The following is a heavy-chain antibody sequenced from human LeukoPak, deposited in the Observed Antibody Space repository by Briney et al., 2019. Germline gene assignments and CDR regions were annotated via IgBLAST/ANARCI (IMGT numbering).Heavy chain of an antibody. Sequence: GGSLRLSCAASGFTFSDYSMNWVRQAPGKGLEWVSYISSSSATIYYADSVKGRFTISRDNAKNSLYLQMDSLRAEDTAVYYCAELGITMIGGVWGKGTTVTISS. CDR3: AELGITMIGGV. V-gene: IGHV3-48*01. D-gene: IGHD3-10*02. J-gene: IGHJ6*04. CDR1: GFTFSDYS. CDR2: ISSSSATI.